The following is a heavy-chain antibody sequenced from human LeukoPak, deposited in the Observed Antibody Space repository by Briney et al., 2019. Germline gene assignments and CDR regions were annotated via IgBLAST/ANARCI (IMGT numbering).Heavy chain of an antibody. J-gene: IGHJ5*02. CDR1: GYTFTGYY. CDR2: INPNSGGT. CDR3: ARVPPYGSGSYYKSNWFDP. D-gene: IGHD3-10*01. V-gene: IGHV1-2*02. Sequence: GASVKVSCKASGYTFTGYYMHWVRQAPGQGLEWMGWINPNSGGTNYAQKFQGRVTMTRDTSISTAYMEPSRLRSDDTAVYYCARVPPYGSGSYYKSNWFDPWGQGTLVTVSS.